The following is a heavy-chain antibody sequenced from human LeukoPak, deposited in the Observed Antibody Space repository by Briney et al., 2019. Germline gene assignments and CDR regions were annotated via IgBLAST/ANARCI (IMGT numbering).Heavy chain of an antibody. CDR3: ARGNEGYDYCWRH. Sequence: SVKVSCQASGGTFSSYAISWLRQAPGPGLEWMGGIIPIFGTANYAQKFHGRVTITPDESTSTDSIELSSLISEDTAVYYCARGNEGYDYCWRHWGQGTLVTVSS. V-gene: IGHV1-69*01. D-gene: IGHD5-12*01. CDR2: IIPIFGTA. J-gene: IGHJ4*02. CDR1: GGTFSSYA.